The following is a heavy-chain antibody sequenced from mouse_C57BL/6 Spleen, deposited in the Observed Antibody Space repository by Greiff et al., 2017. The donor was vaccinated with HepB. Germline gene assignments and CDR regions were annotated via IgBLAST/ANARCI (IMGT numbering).Heavy chain of an antibody. D-gene: IGHD1-1*01. V-gene: IGHV5-17*01. CDR1: GFTFSDYG. Sequence: EVKLQESGGGLVKPGGSLKLSCAASGFTFSDYGMHWVRQAPEKGLEWVAYISSGSSTIYYADTVKGRFTISRDNAKNTLFLQMTSLRSEDTAMYYCARPHYYGSSYGFAYWGQGTLVTVSA. J-gene: IGHJ3*01. CDR3: ARPHYYGSSYGFAY. CDR2: ISSGSSTI.